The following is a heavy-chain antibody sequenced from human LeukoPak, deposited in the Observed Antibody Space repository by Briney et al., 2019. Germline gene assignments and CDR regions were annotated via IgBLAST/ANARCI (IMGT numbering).Heavy chain of an antibody. J-gene: IGHJ5*02. V-gene: IGHV1-3*01. Sequence: VASVKVSCKASGYTFTSYAMHWVRQAPGQRLEWMGWINAGNGNTKYSQKFQGRVTITRDTSASTAYMELSSLRSEDTAVYYCARASHPETWFDPWGQGTLVTVSS. CDR2: INAGNGNT. CDR3: ARASHPETWFDP. CDR1: GYTFTSYA.